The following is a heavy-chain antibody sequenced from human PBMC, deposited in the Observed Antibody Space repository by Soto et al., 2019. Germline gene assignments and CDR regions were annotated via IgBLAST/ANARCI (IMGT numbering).Heavy chain of an antibody. CDR2: IIPIFGTA. CDR3: ARGKYSYGYEGSSYYYYGMDV. CDR1: GGTFSSYA. Sequence: SVEVSCKASGGTFSSYAISWVRQAPGQGLEWMGGIIPIFGTANYAQKFQGRVTITADESTSTAYMELSSLRSEDTAVYYCARGKYSYGYEGSSYYYYGMDVWGQGTTVTVSS. J-gene: IGHJ6*02. D-gene: IGHD5-18*01. V-gene: IGHV1-69*13.